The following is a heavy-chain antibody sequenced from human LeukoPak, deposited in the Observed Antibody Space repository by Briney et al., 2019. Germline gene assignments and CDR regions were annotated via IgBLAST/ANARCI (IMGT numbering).Heavy chain of an antibody. V-gene: IGHV3-15*01. Sequence: GGSLRLSCAASGFTFSNAWMSWVRQAPGKGLEWVGRIKSKTDGETTDYAAPVKGRFTISRDDSKNTLYLQMNSLKTEDTAVYYCTASITMIVVALNWFDPWGQGTLVTVSS. CDR1: GFTFSNAW. CDR2: IKSKTDGETT. J-gene: IGHJ5*02. CDR3: TASITMIVVALNWFDP. D-gene: IGHD3-22*01.